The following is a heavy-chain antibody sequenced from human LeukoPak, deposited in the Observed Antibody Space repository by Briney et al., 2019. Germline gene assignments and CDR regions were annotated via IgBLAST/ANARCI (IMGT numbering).Heavy chain of an antibody. Sequence: GGSLRLSCAAYGFSFSTYWMQWGRQARGKGVVRVSRLIPDVTSSVYADSVQGRFTVSRDNAKNTVYLHMNSLRDDDTAVYYCTRSPSLGGRYWGFDYWGQGALVTVSS. V-gene: IGHV3-74*01. CDR3: TRSPSLGGRYWGFDY. CDR2: LIPDVTSS. D-gene: IGHD1-26*01. CDR1: GFSFSTYW. J-gene: IGHJ4*02.